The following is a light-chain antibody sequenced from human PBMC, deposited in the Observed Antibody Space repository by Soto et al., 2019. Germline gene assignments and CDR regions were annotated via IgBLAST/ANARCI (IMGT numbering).Light chain of an antibody. V-gene: IGKV3-11*01. J-gene: IGKJ1*01. CDR3: QQRSNWPRT. Sequence: EMVMTQSPATLSVSPGERATLSCRASQRVGSNYLAWYQQKPGQAPRLLIYEASNRATGIPARVSGSGSGTDFTLTISSLEPEDFAVYYCQQRSNWPRTFGQGTKVDIK. CDR1: QRVGSN. CDR2: EAS.